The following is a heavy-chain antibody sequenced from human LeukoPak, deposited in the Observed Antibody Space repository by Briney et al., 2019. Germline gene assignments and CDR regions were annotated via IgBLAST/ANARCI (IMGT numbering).Heavy chain of an antibody. CDR3: ARALVIEARGSGGYGGY. D-gene: IGHD3-10*01. V-gene: IGHV1-2*02. Sequence: GASVKVSCKASGYTFTGYYMHWVRQAPGQGLEWMGWINPNSGGTNYAQRFQGRVTMTRDTSISTAYMELSRLRSDDTAVYYCARALVIEARGSGGYGGYWGQGTLVTVSS. CDR2: INPNSGGT. CDR1: GYTFTGYY. J-gene: IGHJ4*02.